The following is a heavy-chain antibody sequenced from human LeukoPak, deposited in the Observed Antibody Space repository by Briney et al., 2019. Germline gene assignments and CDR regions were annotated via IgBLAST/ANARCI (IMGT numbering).Heavy chain of an antibody. J-gene: IGHJ4*02. D-gene: IGHD3-9*01. Sequence: GSSVKVSCKASGGTFSSYAISWVRQAPGQGLEWMGRIIPILGIANYAQKFQGRVTITADKSMSTAYMELSSLRSEDTAVYYCAREGDDIAHGYWGQGTLVTVSS. CDR2: IIPILGIA. V-gene: IGHV1-69*04. CDR1: GGTFSSYA. CDR3: AREGDDIAHGY.